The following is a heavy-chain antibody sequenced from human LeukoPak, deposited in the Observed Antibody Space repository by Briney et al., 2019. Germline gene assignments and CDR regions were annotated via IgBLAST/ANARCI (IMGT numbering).Heavy chain of an antibody. CDR3: ACVHSYCSGGSCYGGYYDSSGFDY. V-gene: IGHV1-24*01. D-gene: IGHD2-15*01. J-gene: IGHJ4*02. CDR1: GYTLTELS. Sequence: ASVKVSCKVSGYTLTELSMHWVRQAPGKGLEWMGGFDPEDGETIYAQKFQGRVTMTEDTSTDTAYMELSSLRSEDTAVYYCACVHSYCSGGSCYGGYYDSSGFDYWGQGTLVTVSS. CDR2: FDPEDGET.